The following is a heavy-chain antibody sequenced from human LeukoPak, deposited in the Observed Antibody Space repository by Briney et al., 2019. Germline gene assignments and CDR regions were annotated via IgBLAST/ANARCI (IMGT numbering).Heavy chain of an antibody. D-gene: IGHD3-10*01. V-gene: IGHV1-69*04. J-gene: IGHJ4*02. CDR2: IIPILGIA. CDR1: GGTFSSYA. CDR3: ARDEPYGETHIRDY. Sequence: GASVKVSCKASGGTFSSYAISWVRQAPGQGLEWMGRIIPILGIANYAQKFQGRVTITADKSTSTAYIELSSLRSEDTAVYYCARDEPYGETHIRDYWGQGTLVTVSS.